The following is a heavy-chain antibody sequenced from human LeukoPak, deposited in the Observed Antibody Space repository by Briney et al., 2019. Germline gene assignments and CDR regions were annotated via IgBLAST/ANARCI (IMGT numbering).Heavy chain of an antibody. CDR1: GFTFSNYG. V-gene: IGHV3-30*02. CDR3: TKVTSGG. J-gene: IGHJ4*02. D-gene: IGHD3-10*01. CDR2: IWFDGTDK. Sequence: GGPPRLSCAASGFTFSNYGMHWVRQAPGKGLEWVAHIWFDGTDKYYADSVKGRFSISRDNSKNTLYLQMNSLRVEDTAVYYCTKVTSGGWGQGTLVTVSS.